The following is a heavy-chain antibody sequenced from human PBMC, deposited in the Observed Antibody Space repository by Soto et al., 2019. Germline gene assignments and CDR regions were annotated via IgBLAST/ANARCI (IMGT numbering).Heavy chain of an antibody. CDR3: ARIAVATWDY. V-gene: IGHV4-39*01. CDR2: IYYSGST. CDR1: GGSISSSSYY. D-gene: IGHD6-19*01. J-gene: IGHJ4*02. Sequence: QLQLQESGPGLVKPSETLSLTCTVSGGSISSSSYYWGWIRQPPGKGLEWIGGIYYSGSTYYNPSLKSRVTISVDTSKNQFSLKLSSVTAADTAVYYCARIAVATWDYWGQGTLVTVSS.